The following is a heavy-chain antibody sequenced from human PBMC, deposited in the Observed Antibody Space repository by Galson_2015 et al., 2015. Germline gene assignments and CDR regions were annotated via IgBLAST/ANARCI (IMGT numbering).Heavy chain of an antibody. J-gene: IGHJ6*02. Sequence: SLRLSCAASGFTFSSYGMHWVRQAPGKGLEWVAVISYDGSNKYYADSVKGRFTISRDNSKNTLYLQMNSLRAEDTAVYYCAKNPMVTSIYYYGMDVWGQGTTVTVSS. CDR1: GFTFSSYG. CDR2: ISYDGSNK. V-gene: IGHV3-30*18. D-gene: IGHD5-18*01. CDR3: AKNPMVTSIYYYGMDV.